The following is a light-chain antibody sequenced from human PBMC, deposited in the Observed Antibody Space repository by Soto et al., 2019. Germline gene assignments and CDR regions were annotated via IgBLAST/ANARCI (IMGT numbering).Light chain of an antibody. J-gene: IGKJ1*01. CDR1: QSVSSID. CDR2: GAS. V-gene: IGKV3-20*01. Sequence: EIVLTQSPGTLSLSPGERATLSCRASQSVSSIDLAWYQQKPGQAPRLLIYGASSRATGIPDRFSGSGSGTDFTLTISRLEPEDFAVYYCQQYGSSPRTFGQGTKVDIK. CDR3: QQYGSSPRT.